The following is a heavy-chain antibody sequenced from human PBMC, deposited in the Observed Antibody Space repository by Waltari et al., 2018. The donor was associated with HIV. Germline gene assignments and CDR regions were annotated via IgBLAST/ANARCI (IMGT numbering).Heavy chain of an antibody. D-gene: IGHD3-3*01. CDR3: ARTTIFGVDTYYFDY. CDR1: GYTFSRYP. J-gene: IGHJ4*02. V-gene: IGHV1-18*01. Sequence: QVQLVQSGAEVKKPGASVKVSCTASGYTFSRYPIPWVRQAPGQGLKWLGWISAFSGNTKYAREVQGRATMTTDTSTNTAYMELESLTSDDTAIFYCARTTIFGVDTYYFDYWGQGTLVTVSS. CDR2: ISAFSGNT.